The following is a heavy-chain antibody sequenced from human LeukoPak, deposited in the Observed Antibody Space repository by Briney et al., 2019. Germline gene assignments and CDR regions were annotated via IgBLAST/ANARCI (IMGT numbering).Heavy chain of an antibody. CDR1: GFTFSSYG. CDR3: ARDESGYYYFDY. D-gene: IGHD3-3*01. Sequence: QPGGSLRLSCAASGFTFSSYGMHWVRQAPGKGLEWVAVIWYDGSNKYYADSVKGRFTISRDNSKNTLYLQMNSLRAEDTAVYYCARDESGYYYFDYWGQGTLVTVSS. CDR2: IWYDGSNK. J-gene: IGHJ4*02. V-gene: IGHV3-33*08.